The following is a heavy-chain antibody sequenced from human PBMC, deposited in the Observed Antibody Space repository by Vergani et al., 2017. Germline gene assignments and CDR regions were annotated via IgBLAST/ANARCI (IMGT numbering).Heavy chain of an antibody. D-gene: IGHD3-9*01. Sequence: QVQLVESGGGLVKPGGSLRLSCAASGFTFSDHYMSWVRQAPGKGLEWISYMSSGDSIYYADSVKGRFTVSRDNTKNTLYLQMNSLRAEDTAVYYCAKQYYDILTTGYWGQGTLVTVSS. CDR2: MSSGDSI. CDR3: AKQYYDILTTGY. V-gene: IGHV3-11*04. CDR1: GFTFSDHY. J-gene: IGHJ4*02.